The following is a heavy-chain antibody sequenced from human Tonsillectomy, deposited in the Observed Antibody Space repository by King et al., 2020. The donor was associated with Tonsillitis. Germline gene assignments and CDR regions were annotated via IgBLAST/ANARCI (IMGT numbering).Heavy chain of an antibody. J-gene: IGHJ1*01. CDR2: INPNSGGT. CDR3: ARERWLVRVGYFQH. D-gene: IGHD6-19*01. Sequence: QLVQSGAEVKKPGASVKVSCKASGYTFTGYYMHWVRQAPGQGLEWMGWINPNSGGTNYAQKFQGRVTMTRETSISTAYMELSRLRSDDTAVYYCARERWLVRVGYFQHWGQGTLVTVSS. CDR1: GYTFTGYY. V-gene: IGHV1-2*02.